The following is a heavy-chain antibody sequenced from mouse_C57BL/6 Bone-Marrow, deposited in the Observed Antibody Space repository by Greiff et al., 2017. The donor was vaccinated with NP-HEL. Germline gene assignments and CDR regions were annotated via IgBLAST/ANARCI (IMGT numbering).Heavy chain of an antibody. D-gene: IGHD2-3*01. Sequence: EVQLQESGGGLVKPGGSLKLSCAASGFTFSDYGMHWVRQAPEKGLEWVAYISSGSSTIYYADTVKGRFTISRDNAKNTLFLQMTSLRSEDTAMYYCAGRWLLRFDYWGQGTTLTVSS. CDR3: AGRWLLRFDY. J-gene: IGHJ2*01. V-gene: IGHV5-17*01. CDR2: ISSGSSTI. CDR1: GFTFSDYG.